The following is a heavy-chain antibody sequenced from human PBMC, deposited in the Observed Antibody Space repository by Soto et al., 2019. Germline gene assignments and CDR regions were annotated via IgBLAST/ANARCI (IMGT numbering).Heavy chain of an antibody. Sequence: SETLSLTCTVIGDSVSSNNYYWSWIRQRPGKGLEWIGYIHYSGDSYDNPSLTSRITMSMDVSKNQFSLNLRSVTAADTAIYYCARDVNDSSGSQGFDYWGQGTLVTVST. J-gene: IGHJ4*02. CDR2: IHYSGDS. CDR1: GDSVSSNNYY. V-gene: IGHV4-31*03. CDR3: ARDVNDSSGSQGFDY. D-gene: IGHD3-22*01.